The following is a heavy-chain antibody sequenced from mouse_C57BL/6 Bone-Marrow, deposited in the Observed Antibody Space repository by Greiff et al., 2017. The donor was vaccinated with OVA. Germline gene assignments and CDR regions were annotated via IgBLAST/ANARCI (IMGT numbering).Heavy chain of an antibody. CDR3: ARSGDYDYDAHWFDY. V-gene: IGHV1-55*01. CDR1: GYTFTSYW. D-gene: IGHD2-4*01. CDR2: IYPGSGST. J-gene: IGHJ2*01. Sequence: QVRLQQPGAELVKPGASVKMSCKASGYTFTSYWITWVKQRPGQGLEWIGDIYPGSGSTNYNEKFKSKATLTVDTSSSTAYMQLSSLTSEDSAVYYCARSGDYDYDAHWFDYWGQGTTLTVSS.